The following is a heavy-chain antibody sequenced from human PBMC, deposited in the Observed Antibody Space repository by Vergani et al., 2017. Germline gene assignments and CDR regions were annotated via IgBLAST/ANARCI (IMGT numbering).Heavy chain of an antibody. V-gene: IGHV4-34*01. CDR3: ARVNTETNGHLYYYYYMDV. D-gene: IGHD4-11*01. Sequence: QVQLQQWGGGLLKPSETLSLTCVVNGGSFTIYHWTWIRQSPREGLEWVGDIDHTGRPDYNPSLKSRRTMSVDKSRNQFSLTLNSVTATATAIYFCARVNTETNGHLYYYYYMDVWGEGTAVSVS. CDR1: GGSFTIYH. CDR2: IDHTGRP. J-gene: IGHJ6*03.